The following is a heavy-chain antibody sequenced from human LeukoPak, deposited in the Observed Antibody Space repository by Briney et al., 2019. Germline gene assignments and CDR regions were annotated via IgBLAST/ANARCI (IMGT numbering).Heavy chain of an antibody. Sequence: GGSLRLSCAASGFTFSNYAMSWVRQAPGKGLEWVAGISGTGGSTHYADSVKGRFTISRDNAKNSLYLQMNSLRAEDTAVYYCARGTEDDYWGQGTLVTVSS. CDR1: GFTFSNYA. D-gene: IGHD1-1*01. CDR3: ARGTEDDY. CDR2: ISGTGGST. J-gene: IGHJ4*02. V-gene: IGHV3-23*01.